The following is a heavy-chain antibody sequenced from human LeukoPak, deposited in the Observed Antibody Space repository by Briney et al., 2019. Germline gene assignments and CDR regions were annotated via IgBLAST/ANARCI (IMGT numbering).Heavy chain of an antibody. Sequence: GGSLRLSCAASGFTFSNYMMHWDRQAPGKGLVWVSRIKSDGITITYADSVKGRFTISRGNAKNTLYLQMNSLRAEDTAVYYCLRDLNWSLDQWGQGTLVTVSS. CDR3: LRDLNWSLDQ. CDR1: GFTFSNYM. D-gene: IGHD1-20*01. V-gene: IGHV3-74*01. CDR2: IKSDGITI. J-gene: IGHJ4*02.